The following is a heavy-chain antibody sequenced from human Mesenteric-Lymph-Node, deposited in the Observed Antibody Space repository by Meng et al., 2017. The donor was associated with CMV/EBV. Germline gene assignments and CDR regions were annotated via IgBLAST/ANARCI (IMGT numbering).Heavy chain of an antibody. V-gene: IGHV3-23*03. CDR1: GFTFSSYA. CDR2: IYSGGSST. CDR3: ARSTGSYDFDY. D-gene: IGHD1-26*01. Sequence: GGSLRLSCAASGFTFSSYAMSWVRQAPGKGLEWVSVIYSGGSSTYYADSVKGRFTISRDNSKNTLYLQMNSLRAEDTAVYYCARSTGSYDFDYWGQGTLVTVSS. J-gene: IGHJ4*02.